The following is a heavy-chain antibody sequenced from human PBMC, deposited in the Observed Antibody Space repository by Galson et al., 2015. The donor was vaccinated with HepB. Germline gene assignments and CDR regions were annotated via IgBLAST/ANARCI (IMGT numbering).Heavy chain of an antibody. J-gene: IGHJ4*02. CDR1: GYTFSNYA. D-gene: IGHD3-16*01. Sequence: SCKASGYTFSNYAMSWVRQAPGKGLEYVSTVSSDGGSTWYADSVKGRFTFSRDNSKNTLFLQMNSLRAEDTAVYFCVFGYFFDYWGQGTLVTVSS. CDR3: VFGYFFDY. V-gene: IGHV3-23*01. CDR2: VSSDGGST.